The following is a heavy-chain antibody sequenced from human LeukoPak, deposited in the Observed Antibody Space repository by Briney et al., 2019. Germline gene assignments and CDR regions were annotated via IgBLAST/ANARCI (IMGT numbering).Heavy chain of an antibody. CDR1: GYTFTRDY. CDR2: INPSGGSA. CDR3: ARGTIEGFDP. Sequence: ASVKVSCKASGYTFTRDYIHWVRQVFGQGLEWMGIINPSGGSATYAQKFPGRVTMTREMSTSTVYMELSSLKSEDTAVYYCARGTIEGFDPWGQGTLVTVSS. D-gene: IGHD1-7*01. V-gene: IGHV1-46*01. J-gene: IGHJ5*02.